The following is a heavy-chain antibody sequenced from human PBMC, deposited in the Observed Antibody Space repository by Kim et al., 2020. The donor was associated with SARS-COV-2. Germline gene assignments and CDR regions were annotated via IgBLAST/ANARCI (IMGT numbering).Heavy chain of an antibody. CDR2: ISYDGSNK. CDR3: AKVRFGVYVSHFDY. CDR1: GFTFSSYG. J-gene: IGHJ4*02. D-gene: IGHD5-12*01. Sequence: GGSLRLSCAASGFTFSSYGMHWVRQAPGKGLEWVAVISYDGSNKYYADSVKGRFTISRDNSKNTLYLQMNSLRAEDTAVYYCAKVRFGVYVSHFDYWGQGTLVTVSS. V-gene: IGHV3-30*18.